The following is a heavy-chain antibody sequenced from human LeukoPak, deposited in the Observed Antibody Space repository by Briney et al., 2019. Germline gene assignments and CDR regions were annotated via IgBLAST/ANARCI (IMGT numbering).Heavy chain of an antibody. D-gene: IGHD3-9*01. CDR2: INHSGST. CDR1: GGSFSGYY. CDR3: ARDAHLDVLRYFDFEYYFDY. J-gene: IGHJ4*02. Sequence: PSETLSLTCAVYGGSFSGYYWSWIRQPPGKGLEWIGEINHSGSTNYNPSLKSRVTISVDTSKNQFSLKLSSVTAADTAVYYCARDAHLDVLRYFDFEYYFDYWGQGTLVTVSS. V-gene: IGHV4-34*01.